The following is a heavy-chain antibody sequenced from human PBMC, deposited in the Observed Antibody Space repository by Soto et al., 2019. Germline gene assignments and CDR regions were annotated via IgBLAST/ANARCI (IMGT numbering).Heavy chain of an antibody. Sequence: EXLKIPCKGFGYXFTSYLIGWVRQMPGKGLEWMGIIYPRDSDTRYSPSFQGQVTISADKSISNAYLQWRSLKASDNAMYYCARLSAVAWSFDYWGQGTLVTVSS. CDR2: IYPRDSDT. CDR3: ARLSAVAWSFDY. V-gene: IGHV5-51*01. D-gene: IGHD6-19*01. J-gene: IGHJ4*02. CDR1: GYXFTSYL.